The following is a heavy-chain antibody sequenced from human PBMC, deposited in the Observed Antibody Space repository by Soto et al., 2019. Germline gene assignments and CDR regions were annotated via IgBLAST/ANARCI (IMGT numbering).Heavy chain of an antibody. CDR3: ARHEQFYYYHNGMDV. Sequence: GESLKISCKASGYSFTTYWIAWVRQMPGKGLEWMGIINPGDSDIRYSPSFQGQVTISADNSISTAYLQWSSLKASDTAMYYCARHEQFYYYHNGMDVWGQGTAVTVSS. CDR2: INPGDSDI. V-gene: IGHV5-51*01. J-gene: IGHJ6*02. CDR1: GYSFTTYW. D-gene: IGHD4-4*01.